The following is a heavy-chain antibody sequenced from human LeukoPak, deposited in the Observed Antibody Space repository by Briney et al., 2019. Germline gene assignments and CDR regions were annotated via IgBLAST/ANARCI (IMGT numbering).Heavy chain of an antibody. CDR2: ISGSGGST. Sequence: PGGSLRLSCAASGFTFSSYAMSWVRQAPGKGLEWVSAISGSGGSTYYADSVKGRFTISRDISKNTLYLQMNSLRAEDTAVYYCAASGSYYGRWFDYWGQGTLVTVSS. V-gene: IGHV3-23*01. CDR3: AASGSYYGRWFDY. CDR1: GFTFSSYA. J-gene: IGHJ4*02. D-gene: IGHD1-26*01.